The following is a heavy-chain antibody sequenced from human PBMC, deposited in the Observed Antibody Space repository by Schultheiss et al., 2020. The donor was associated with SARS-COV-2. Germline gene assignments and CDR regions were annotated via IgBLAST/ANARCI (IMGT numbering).Heavy chain of an antibody. V-gene: IGHV3-23*01. Sequence: GESLKISCAASGFTFRTSAMSWVRQAPGKGLEWVSSIGDSGSRTYYADSVNGRFTISRDNAKNTLYLQMNSLGAEDTAVYYCAKDRVYSYGDYVWDYWGQGTLVTVSS. CDR1: GFTFRTSA. D-gene: IGHD4-17*01. J-gene: IGHJ4*02. CDR3: AKDRVYSYGDYVWDY. CDR2: IGDSGSRT.